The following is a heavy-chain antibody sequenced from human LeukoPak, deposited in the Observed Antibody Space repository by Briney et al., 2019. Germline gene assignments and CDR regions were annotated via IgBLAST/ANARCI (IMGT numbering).Heavy chain of an antibody. CDR2: ISYDGSNK. CDR3: ARDYCSGGSCYSTPDY. J-gene: IGHJ4*02. Sequence: GGSLRLSCAASGSTFSSYAMHCVRQAPGKGQEWVAVISYDGSNKYYADSVKGRFTISRDNSKNTLYLQMNSLRAEDTAVYYCARDYCSGGSCYSTPDYWGQGTLVTVSS. V-gene: IGHV3-30*04. D-gene: IGHD2-15*01. CDR1: GSTFSSYA.